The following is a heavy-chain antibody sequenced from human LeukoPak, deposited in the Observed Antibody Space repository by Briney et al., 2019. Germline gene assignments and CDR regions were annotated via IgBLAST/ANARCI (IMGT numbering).Heavy chain of an antibody. V-gene: IGHV3-21*01. D-gene: IGHD3-3*01. CDR2: ISSSSSYI. J-gene: IGHJ6*03. CDR1: GFTFSSYS. Sequence: KPGGSLRLSCAASGFTFSSYSMNWVRQAPGKGLEWVSSISSSSSYIYYADSVKGRLTIPRDNAKNSLYLQMNSLRAEDTAVYYCAGGSLRFLEWLAYMDVWGKGTTVTVSS. CDR3: AGGSLRFLEWLAYMDV.